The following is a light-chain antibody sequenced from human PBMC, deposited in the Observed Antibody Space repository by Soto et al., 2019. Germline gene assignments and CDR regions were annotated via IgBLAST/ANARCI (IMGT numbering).Light chain of an antibody. CDR3: GTWDSSLNGYV. CDR2: NDK. Sequence: QSVLTQPPPASGTPGQRITISCSGDRSNIGTNPVAWYQQLPGTAPKLLINNDKHRPSGVPDRFSGSRSGASASLAISGLQAEDEADYFCGTWDSSLNGYVFGTGTKVTVL. J-gene: IGLJ1*01. V-gene: IGLV1-44*01. CDR1: RSNIGTNP.